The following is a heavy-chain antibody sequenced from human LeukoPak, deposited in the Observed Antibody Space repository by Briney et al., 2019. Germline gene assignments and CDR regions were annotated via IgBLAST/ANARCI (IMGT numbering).Heavy chain of an antibody. V-gene: IGHV4-39*01. Sequence: SETLSLTCTVSGPPISSGYYSWGWIRQAPGKGLEWIASIHSSGTTYYNPSLKSRVTISVDTSKNQFSLKLSSVTAADTAVYYCARHPDCSSSSCYRWFDPWGQGTLVTVSS. CDR1: GPPISSGYYS. CDR2: IHSSGTT. D-gene: IGHD2-2*02. J-gene: IGHJ5*02. CDR3: ARHPDCSSSSCYRWFDP.